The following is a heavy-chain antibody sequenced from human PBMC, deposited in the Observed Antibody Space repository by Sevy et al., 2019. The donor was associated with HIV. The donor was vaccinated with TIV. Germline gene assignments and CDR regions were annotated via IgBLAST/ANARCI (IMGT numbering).Heavy chain of an antibody. J-gene: IGHJ1*01. CDR1: GFTFSSYG. V-gene: IGHV3-33*01. CDR2: IWYDGSNK. CDR3: ARDPAGEGYAIRYFQH. D-gene: IGHD3-10*01. Sequence: GGSLRLSCAASGFTFSSYGMHWVHQAPGKGLEWVAVIWYDGSNKYYADSVKGRFTISRDNSKNTLYLQMNSLRAEDTAVYYCARDPAGEGYAIRYFQHWGQGTLVTVSS.